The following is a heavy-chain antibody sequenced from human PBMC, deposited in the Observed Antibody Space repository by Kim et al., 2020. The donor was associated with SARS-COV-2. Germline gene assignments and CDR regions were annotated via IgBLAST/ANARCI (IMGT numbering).Heavy chain of an antibody. D-gene: IGHD4-4*01. Sequence: KYTADSVRGRFTNSRDNDKNSLFLQMNSLRAEDTAVYYCARGPNYSPFDYWGQGTLVTVSS. CDR2: K. CDR3: ARGPNYSPFDY. J-gene: IGHJ4*02. V-gene: IGHV3-48*03.